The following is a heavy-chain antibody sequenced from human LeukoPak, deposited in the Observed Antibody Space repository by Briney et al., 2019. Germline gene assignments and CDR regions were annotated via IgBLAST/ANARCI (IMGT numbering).Heavy chain of an antibody. V-gene: IGHV4-59*12. CDR3: ARKGLGYQLLKGGWFDP. Sequence: PSETLSLTCTVSGGSISSYYWSWIRQPPGRGLEWIGNIYYSGTTNYNPSLKSRVTISVDTSKNQFSLKLSSVTAADTAVYYCARKGLGYQLLKGGWFDPWGQGTLVTVSS. CDR2: IYYSGTT. D-gene: IGHD2-2*01. J-gene: IGHJ5*02. CDR1: GGSISSYY.